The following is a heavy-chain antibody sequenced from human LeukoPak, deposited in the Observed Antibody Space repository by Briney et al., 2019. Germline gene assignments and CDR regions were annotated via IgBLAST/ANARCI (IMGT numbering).Heavy chain of an antibody. V-gene: IGHV3-74*01. D-gene: IGHD3-10*02. Sequence: PGGSLRLSCAASGFTFSSYWVHWVRQAPGKGLVWVSRINSDGTSKTYADSVKGRFTISRDNAKNTLYLQMNGLSADDTAVYYCARTPGSDNYVGRGKDAFDIWGQGTMVTVSS. CDR1: GFTFSSYW. CDR3: ARTPGSDNYVGRGKDAFDI. CDR2: INSDGTSK. J-gene: IGHJ3*02.